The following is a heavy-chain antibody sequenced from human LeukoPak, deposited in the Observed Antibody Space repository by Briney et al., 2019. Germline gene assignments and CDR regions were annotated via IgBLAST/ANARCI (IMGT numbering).Heavy chain of an antibody. J-gene: IGHJ6*02. D-gene: IGHD1-26*01. Sequence: PGGSQRLSCAATGFTFKDYGMHWVRQPPGKGLEWVSSINWNGGGTDYADSVKGRFTISRDNAKNSLYLQLSSLRPEDTALYYCAKHMRATNTYSFFGLDVWGQGTTVTVSS. CDR1: GFTFKDYG. CDR3: AKHMRATNTYSFFGLDV. V-gene: IGHV3-9*01. CDR2: INWNGGGT.